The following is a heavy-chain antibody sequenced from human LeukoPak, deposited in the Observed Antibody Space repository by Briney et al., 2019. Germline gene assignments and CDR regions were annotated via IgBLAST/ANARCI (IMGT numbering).Heavy chain of an antibody. CDR3: ACQVGVVVVPAAINWFDP. V-gene: IGHV1-69*01. CDR2: IIPIFGTA. J-gene: IGHJ5*02. CDR1: GGTFSSYA. D-gene: IGHD2-2*02. Sequence: EASVKVSCKASGGTFSSYAISWVRQAPGQGLEWMGGIIPIFGTANYAQKFQGRVTITADESTSTAYMELSSLRSEDTAVYYCACQVGVVVVPAAINWFDPWGQGTLVTVSS.